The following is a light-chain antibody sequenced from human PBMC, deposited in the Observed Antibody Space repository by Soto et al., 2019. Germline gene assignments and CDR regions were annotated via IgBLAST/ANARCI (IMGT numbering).Light chain of an antibody. Sequence: DIQMTQSRSTLSGSVGDRVTITGRASQTISSWLAWYQQKPGKAPKLLIYKASTLKSGVPSRFSSSGSGTEFTLTISSLQPDDFATYYCQHYNSYSEALGQGTKVDIK. V-gene: IGKV1-5*03. J-gene: IGKJ1*01. CDR2: KAS. CDR1: QTISSW. CDR3: QHYNSYSEA.